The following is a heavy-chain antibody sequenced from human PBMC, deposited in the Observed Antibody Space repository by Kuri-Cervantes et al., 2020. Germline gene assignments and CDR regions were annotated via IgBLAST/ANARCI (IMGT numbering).Heavy chain of an antibody. CDR1: GFTFSSYG. J-gene: IGHJ5*02. Sequence: GGSLRLCCAASGFTFSSYGMHWVRQAPGKGLEWVAVILYDGSNKYYADSVKGRFTISRDNSKNTLYLQMNSLRAEDTAVYYCVKDLDRGLLWFGELPRNWFDPWGQGTLVTVSS. V-gene: IGHV3-30*18. CDR3: VKDLDRGLLWFGELPRNWFDP. CDR2: ILYDGSNK. D-gene: IGHD3-10*01.